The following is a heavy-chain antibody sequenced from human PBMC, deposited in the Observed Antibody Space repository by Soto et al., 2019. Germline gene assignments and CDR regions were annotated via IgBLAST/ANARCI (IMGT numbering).Heavy chain of an antibody. J-gene: IGHJ6*02. V-gene: IGHV1-69*13. D-gene: IGHD2-2*01. CDR3: ARGTIDCISTSCYFYYYYGMDV. CDR1: GGTFSSYA. CDR2: IIPIFGTA. Sequence: SVKVSCKASGGTFSSYAISWVRQAPGQGLEWMGGIIPIFGTANYAQKFQGRVTITADESTSTAYMELSSLRSEDTAVYYCARGTIDCISTSCYFYYYYGMDVWGQGTTVTVSS.